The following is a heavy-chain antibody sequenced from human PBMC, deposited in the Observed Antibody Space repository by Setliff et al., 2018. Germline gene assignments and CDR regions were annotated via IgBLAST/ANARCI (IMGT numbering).Heavy chain of an antibody. CDR2: ISSGSGTI. CDR1: GLPFSTYR. Sequence: PGGSLRLSCAAFGLPFSTYRMNWVRQAPGKGLEWISYISSGSGTIYYAASVKGRFTISRDNAKNSVYLQMNSLRAEDTAVYYCAAIWHRYFDYWGQGTLVTVSS. J-gene: IGHJ4*02. CDR3: AAIWHRYFDY. V-gene: IGHV3-48*04.